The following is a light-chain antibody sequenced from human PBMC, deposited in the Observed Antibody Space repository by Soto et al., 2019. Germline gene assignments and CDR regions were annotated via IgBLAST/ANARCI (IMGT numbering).Light chain of an antibody. V-gene: IGKV1-33*01. CDR1: EHINNY. CDR3: RQYDSLPLT. J-gene: IGKJ4*01. Sequence: DIQMTQSPPSLSASVGDRVTITCQASEHINNYLNWYQQIPGEAPKLLIYDASNLAAGAPSRFSGSGSGTAFTFAISGLQPDDVATYYCRQYDSLPLTFGGGTKVDIK. CDR2: DAS.